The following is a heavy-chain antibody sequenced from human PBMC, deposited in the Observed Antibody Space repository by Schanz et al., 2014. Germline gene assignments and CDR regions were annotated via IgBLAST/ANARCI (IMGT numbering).Heavy chain of an antibody. CDR3: ARDHVATTDYDYFFYYLDV. J-gene: IGHJ6*03. CDR1: GYTFTSYS. V-gene: IGHV1-46*01. D-gene: IGHD1-1*01. CDR2: INPSEGGT. Sequence: QVQLVQSGAEVKKPGASVKVSCKASGYTFTSYSMHWVRQAPGQGLEWVGIINPSEGGTSFPQKFKDRLTMTRDTSTSTFYMELSSLRSEDTAVYYCARDHVATTDYDYFFYYLDVWATGITVIVSS.